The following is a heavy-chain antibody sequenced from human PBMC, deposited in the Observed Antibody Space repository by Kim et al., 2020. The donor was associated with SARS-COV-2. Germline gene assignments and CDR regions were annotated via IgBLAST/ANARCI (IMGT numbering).Heavy chain of an antibody. CDR2: IIPIFGTA. J-gene: IGHJ6*02. V-gene: IGHV1-69*13. CDR1: GGTFSSYA. CDR3: ARETPIAAAGLYYYYYGMDV. Sequence: SVKVSCKASGGTFSSYAISWVRQAPGQGLEWMGGIIPIFGTANYAQKFQGRVTITADESTSTAYMELSSLRSEDTAVYYCARETPIAAAGLYYYYYGMDVWGQGTTVTVSS. D-gene: IGHD6-13*01.